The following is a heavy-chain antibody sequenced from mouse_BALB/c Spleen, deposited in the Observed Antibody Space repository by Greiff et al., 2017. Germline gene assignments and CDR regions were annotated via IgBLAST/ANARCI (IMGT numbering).Heavy chain of an antibody. CDR2: ISSGGSYT. D-gene: IGHD2-2*01. CDR3: ARHRGDGYDVFAY. V-gene: IGHV5-6*01. J-gene: IGHJ3*01. Sequence: EVQLQESGGDLVKPGGSLKLSCAASGFTFSSYGMSWVRQTPDKRLEWVATISSGGSYTYYPDSVKGRFTISRDNAKNTLYLQMSSLKSEDTAMYYCARHRGDGYDVFAYWGQGTLVTVSA. CDR1: GFTFSSYG.